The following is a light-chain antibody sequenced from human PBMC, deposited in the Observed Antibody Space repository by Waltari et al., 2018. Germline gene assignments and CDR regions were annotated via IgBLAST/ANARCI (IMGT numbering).Light chain of an antibody. J-gene: IGKJ5*01. Sequence: TVMTQAPATLSVFPGERATLSCRASQYVSTNLAWYQQKPGQSPRLLIYSASARATGVPARFSGSGSGTQFTLTINSVQSEDVALYYCQQYNNWPPITFGQGTRVQIK. CDR3: QQYNNWPPIT. V-gene: IGKV3-15*01. CDR1: QYVSTN. CDR2: SAS.